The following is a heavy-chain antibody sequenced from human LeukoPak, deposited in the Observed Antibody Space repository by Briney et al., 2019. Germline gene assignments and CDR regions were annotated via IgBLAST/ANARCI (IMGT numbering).Heavy chain of an antibody. CDR2: INPNSGGT. V-gene: IGHV1-2*02. J-gene: IGHJ4*02. CDR1: GYTFTGYY. CDR3: ARASREAYSSSWFDY. D-gene: IGHD6-13*01. Sequence: ASVKVSCKASGYTFTGYYMHWVRQAPGQGLEWMGWINPNSGGTNYAQKFQGRVTMTRDTSICTAYMELSRLRSDDTAVYYCARASREAYSSSWFDYWGQGTLVTVSS.